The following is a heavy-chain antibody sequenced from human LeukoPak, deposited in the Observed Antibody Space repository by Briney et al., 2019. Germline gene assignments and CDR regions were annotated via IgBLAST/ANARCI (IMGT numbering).Heavy chain of an antibody. CDR2: IIPIFGTA. J-gene: IGHJ4*02. CDR1: GGTFSSYT. V-gene: IGHV1-69*05. D-gene: IGHD4-17*01. Sequence: SVKVSCKASGGTFSSYTISWVRQAPGQGLEWMGRIIPIFGTANYAQKFQGRVTITTDESTSTAYMELSSLRSEDTAVYYCARDRGYGDYGDFDYWGQGTLVTVSS. CDR3: ARDRGYGDYGDFDY.